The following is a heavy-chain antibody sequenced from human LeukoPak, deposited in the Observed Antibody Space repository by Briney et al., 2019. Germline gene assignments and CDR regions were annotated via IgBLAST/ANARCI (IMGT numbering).Heavy chain of an antibody. J-gene: IGHJ6*04. CDR3: ARRLHVDV. CDR1: GFNSNDYY. Sequence: GGSVRLSCAASGFNSNDYYMSWIPQAPGKELKGGSYLSAGDSAIYYADSVQGRFTISRASAKNSLALQMNSLRAGDTAVYYCARRLHVDVWGKGTTVTVSS. CDR2: LSAGDSAI. D-gene: IGHD5-12*01. V-gene: IGHV3-11*01.